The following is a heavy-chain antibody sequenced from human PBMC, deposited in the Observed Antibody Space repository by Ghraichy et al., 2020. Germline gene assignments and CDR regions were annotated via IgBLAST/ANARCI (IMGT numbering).Heavy chain of an antibody. Sequence: GGSLRLSCVASGFPFSSYAMSWVRQAPGKGPEWISSISLSSTYIYSIDSVKGRFTISRDNAKNSLYLQMSSLRVEDTAVYYCARGGDRDGSKAPFYWGQGTLVTVSS. CDR3: ARGGDRDGSKAPFY. D-gene: IGHD5-24*01. V-gene: IGHV3-21*01. CDR2: ISLSSTYI. J-gene: IGHJ4*02. CDR1: GFPFSSYA.